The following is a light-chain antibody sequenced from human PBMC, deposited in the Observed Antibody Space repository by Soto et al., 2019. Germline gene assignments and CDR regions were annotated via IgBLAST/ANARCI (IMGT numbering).Light chain of an antibody. CDR1: QSVSSSY. J-gene: IGKJ1*01. Sequence: EIVLTQSPGTLSLSPGERATLSCRASQSVSSSYLAWYQHKPGQAPMLLIYVASSRATGIPDRFSGSGSGTDFTITISRLEPEDFAVYYCQQYGSSPLTFGQGTKVEIK. CDR2: VAS. V-gene: IGKV3-20*01. CDR3: QQYGSSPLT.